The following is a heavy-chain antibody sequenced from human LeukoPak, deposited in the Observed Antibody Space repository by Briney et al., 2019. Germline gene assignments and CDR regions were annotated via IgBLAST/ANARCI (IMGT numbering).Heavy chain of an antibody. J-gene: IGHJ3*02. Sequence: SGTLSFTCAASGGSSSGSNWWSRVRQPPGKGLEWIGEIYHSGSTNYNPSLKGRVTISVDKSKNQFSLKLSSVTAADTAVYYCAQNRRAFDIWGQGTMVTVSS. CDR3: AQNRRAFDI. CDR1: GGSSSGSNW. CDR2: IYHSGST. V-gene: IGHV4-4*02.